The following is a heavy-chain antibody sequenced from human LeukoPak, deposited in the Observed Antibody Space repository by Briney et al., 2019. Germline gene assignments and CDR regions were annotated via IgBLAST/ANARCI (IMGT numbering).Heavy chain of an antibody. CDR2: ISYDGSNK. CDR1: GFTFSSYG. D-gene: IGHD3-9*01. CDR3: AKDYDILISNYHYFGMDV. V-gene: IGHV3-30*18. Sequence: GRSLRLSCAASGFTFSSYGMHWFRQAPGKGLEWVAVISYDGSNKYYADSVKGRFTISRDNSKNTLYLQMNSLRAEDTAVYYCAKDYDILISNYHYFGMDVWGQGTTVTVSS. J-gene: IGHJ6*02.